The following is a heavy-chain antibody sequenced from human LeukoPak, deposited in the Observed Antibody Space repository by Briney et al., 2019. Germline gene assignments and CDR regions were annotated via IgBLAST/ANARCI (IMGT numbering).Heavy chain of an antibody. CDR2: FDPEDGET. V-gene: IGHV1-24*01. CDR1: GYTLTELS. J-gene: IGHJ3*02. CDR3: ATVCSGITMIVDDAFDI. D-gene: IGHD3-22*01. Sequence: ASVKVSCKVSGYTLTELSMHWVRQAPGKGLEWMGGFDPEDGETIYAQKFQGRVTMTEDTSTDTAYMELSSLRSEDTAVYYCATVCSGITMIVDDAFDIWGQGTMVTVSS.